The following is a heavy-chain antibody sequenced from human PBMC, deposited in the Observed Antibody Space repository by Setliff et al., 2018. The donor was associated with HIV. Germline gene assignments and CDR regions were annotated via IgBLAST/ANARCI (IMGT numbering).Heavy chain of an antibody. CDR2: IYYSGST. Sequence: PSETLSLTCTVSGGSISNSRYYWSWIRQPPGKGLEWIGSIYYSGSTYYNPSLKSRVTISVDTSKNQFSLRLSSVTAADTAVYYCARLWATMVRGVIILNWFDPWGQGTLVTVSS. V-gene: IGHV4-39*01. J-gene: IGHJ5*02. CDR1: GGSISNSRYY. CDR3: ARLWATMVRGVIILNWFDP. D-gene: IGHD3-10*01.